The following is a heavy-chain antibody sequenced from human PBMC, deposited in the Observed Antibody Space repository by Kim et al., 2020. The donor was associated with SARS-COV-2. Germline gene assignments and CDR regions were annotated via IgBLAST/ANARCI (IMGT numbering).Heavy chain of an antibody. J-gene: IGHJ6*02. CDR1: GESVTTPANY. D-gene: IGHD3-3*01. V-gene: IGHV4-31*03. CDR3: AREPLRLDWIPQGYGMDV. Sequence: SETLSLTCSVSGESVTTPANYWTWIRHHPGKGLEWIGYIDYSGSSSYNPSLKGRATISRDTSKNPLSLQLSSVTAADTAIYYCAREPLRLDWIPQGYGMDVWGQGTTVTVSS. CDR2: IDYSGSS.